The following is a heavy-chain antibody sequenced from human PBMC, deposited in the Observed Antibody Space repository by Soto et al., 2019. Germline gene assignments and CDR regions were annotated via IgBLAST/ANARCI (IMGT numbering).Heavy chain of an antibody. CDR2: IYHSGST. Sequence: SETLSLTCAVSGGSISSSNWWSWVRQPPGKGLEWIGEIYHSGSTNYNPSLKSRVTISVDKSKNQFSLKLSSVTAADTAVYYCARAAAGNPGYFQHWGQGTPVTVSS. V-gene: IGHV4-4*02. J-gene: IGHJ1*01. D-gene: IGHD6-13*01. CDR3: ARAAAGNPGYFQH. CDR1: GGSISSSNW.